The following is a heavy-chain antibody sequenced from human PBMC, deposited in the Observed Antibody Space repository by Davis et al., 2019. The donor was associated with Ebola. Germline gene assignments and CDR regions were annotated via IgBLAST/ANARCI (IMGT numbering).Heavy chain of an antibody. CDR2: IKAVNGNT. V-gene: IGHV1-3*01. Sequence: ASVKVSCKASGYTFTNHSLHWVRQAPGQRLEWMGWIKAVNGNTKYPQKFQGRVTITRDTSARTDYLELSSLRSEDTAVYYCASDYGDYGEGHFDNWGQGTLVTVSS. J-gene: IGHJ4*02. D-gene: IGHD4-17*01. CDR1: GYTFTNHS. CDR3: ASDYGDYGEGHFDN.